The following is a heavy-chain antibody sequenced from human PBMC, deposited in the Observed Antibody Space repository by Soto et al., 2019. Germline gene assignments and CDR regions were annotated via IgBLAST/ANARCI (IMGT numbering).Heavy chain of an antibody. V-gene: IGHV4-31*03. D-gene: IGHD1-26*01. J-gene: IGHJ3*02. CDR1: GGSISTGGYY. CDR3: ATVRWELHDAFDI. Sequence: QVQLPESGPGLVKPSQTLSLTCTVSGGSISTGGYYWSWIRQHPGRGLEWIGYIYHSGMTFSNPSLQSRVAISIDPSKNKFSLKLSSVTAADTAVYYCATVRWELHDAFDIWGQGTMVSVSS. CDR2: IYHSGMT.